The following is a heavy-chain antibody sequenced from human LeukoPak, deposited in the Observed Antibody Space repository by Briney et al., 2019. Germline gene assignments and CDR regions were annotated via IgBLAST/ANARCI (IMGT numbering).Heavy chain of an antibody. CDR1: GFTFSSYA. Sequence: GGSLRLSCAASGFTFSSYARSWVRQAPGKGLEWVSAISGSGGSTYYADSVKGRFTISRDNSKNTLYLQMNSLRAEDTAVYYCGKSTEGGSGYYLEYFQHWGQGTLVTVSS. V-gene: IGHV3-23*01. J-gene: IGHJ1*01. D-gene: IGHD3-22*01. CDR3: GKSTEGGSGYYLEYFQH. CDR2: ISGSGGST.